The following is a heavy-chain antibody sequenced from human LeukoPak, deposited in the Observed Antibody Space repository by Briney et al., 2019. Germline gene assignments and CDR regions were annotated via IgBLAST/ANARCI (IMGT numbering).Heavy chain of an antibody. CDR1: GGSFSGYY. D-gene: IGHD1-26*01. V-gene: IGHV4-34*01. CDR3: ARGRGFEEGATYFDY. CDR2: INHSGST. Sequence: SETLSLTCAVYGGSFSGYYWSWSRQPPGKGLEWIGEINHSGSTNYNPSLKSRVTISVDTSKNQFSLKLSSVTAADTAVYYCARGRGFEEGATYFDYWGQGTLVTVSS. J-gene: IGHJ4*02.